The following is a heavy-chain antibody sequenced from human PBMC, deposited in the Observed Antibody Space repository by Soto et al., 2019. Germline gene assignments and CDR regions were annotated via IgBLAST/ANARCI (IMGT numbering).Heavy chain of an antibody. CDR1: GYIFTSYY. Sequence: QVQLVQSGAEVRKPGASVKVSCKAAGYIFTSYYIHWVRLAPGQGLEWMGVINPGDGSTIYAEKFQGRVTMTRDTSTSTVYMEVSSLRSEDTAVYYCDREEMPTVNNYYYYMDVWDKGTTVTVSS. CDR3: DREEMPTVNNYYYYMDV. D-gene: IGHD4-4*01. V-gene: IGHV1-46*03. CDR2: INPGDGST. J-gene: IGHJ6*03.